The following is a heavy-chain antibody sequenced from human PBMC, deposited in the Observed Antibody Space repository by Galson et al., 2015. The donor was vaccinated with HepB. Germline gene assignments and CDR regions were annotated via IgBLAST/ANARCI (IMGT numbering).Heavy chain of an antibody. CDR3: ARSVTMIRGVHWFDP. Sequence: SVKVSCTASGYTFTSYGISWVRQAPGQGLEWMGWISAYNGNTNYAQKVKGRVTMTTDTSKSTAYMQMKSLRSDDTAVYYCARSVTMIRGVHWFDPWGQGTLVTVSS. D-gene: IGHD3-10*01. CDR1: GYTFTSYG. CDR2: ISAYNGNT. J-gene: IGHJ5*02. V-gene: IGHV1-18*01.